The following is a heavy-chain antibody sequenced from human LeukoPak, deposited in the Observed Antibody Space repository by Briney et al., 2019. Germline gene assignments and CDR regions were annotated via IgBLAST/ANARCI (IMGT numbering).Heavy chain of an antibody. J-gene: IGHJ4*02. CDR1: GGSISSYY. V-gene: IGHV4-59*01. Sequence: SETLSLTCTVSGGSISSYYWSWIRQPPGKGLEWIGYIYYRGSTNYNPSLKSRVTISVDTSKNQFSLKLSSVTAADTAVYYCARDGGFTYYDSSGFDYWGQGTLVTVSS. CDR3: ARDGGFTYYDSSGFDY. CDR2: IYYRGST. D-gene: IGHD3-22*01.